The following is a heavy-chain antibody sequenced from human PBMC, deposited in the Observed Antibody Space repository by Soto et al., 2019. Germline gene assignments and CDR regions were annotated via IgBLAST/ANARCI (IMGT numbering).Heavy chain of an antibody. Sequence: VASVKVSCKASGGTFSSYAISWVRQAPGQGLEWMGGIIPIFGTANYAQKFQGRVTITADESTSTAYMELSSLRSEDTAVYYCARDGGNYSYYYYYYGMDVWGQGTTVTVSS. D-gene: IGHD4-4*01. CDR3: ARDGGNYSYYYYYYGMDV. CDR1: GGTFSSYA. CDR2: IIPIFGTA. J-gene: IGHJ6*02. V-gene: IGHV1-69*13.